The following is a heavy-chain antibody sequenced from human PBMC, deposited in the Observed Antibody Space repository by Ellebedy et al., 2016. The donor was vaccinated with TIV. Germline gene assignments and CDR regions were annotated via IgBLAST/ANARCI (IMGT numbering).Heavy chain of an antibody. Sequence: SQTLSLTCXISGDSVSGNSVAWSWIRQSPSRGLEWLGRTYYRSKWYTYYAQSVQSRLIINTDTSKNQFSLQLNSVTPEDTAVYYCARGYSSGGHWYSGSHWGQGTLVTVSS. V-gene: IGHV6-1*01. CDR1: GDSVSGNSVA. D-gene: IGHD2-15*01. CDR3: ARGYSSGGHWYSGSH. CDR2: TYYRSKWYT. J-gene: IGHJ4*02.